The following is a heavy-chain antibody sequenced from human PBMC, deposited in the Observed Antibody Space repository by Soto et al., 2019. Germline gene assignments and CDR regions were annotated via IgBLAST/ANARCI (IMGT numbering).Heavy chain of an antibody. CDR2: INPSGGST. J-gene: IGHJ4*02. CDR3: ARSPRYCSSTSCCFGY. V-gene: IGHV1-46*03. CDR1: GYTFTSYY. Sequence: ASVTVSCKASGYTFTSYYMHWVRQAPGQGLEWMGIINPSGGSTSYAQKFQGRVTMTRDTSTSTVYMELSSLRSEDTAVYYCARSPRYCSSTSCCFGYWGQGTLVTVSS. D-gene: IGHD2-2*01.